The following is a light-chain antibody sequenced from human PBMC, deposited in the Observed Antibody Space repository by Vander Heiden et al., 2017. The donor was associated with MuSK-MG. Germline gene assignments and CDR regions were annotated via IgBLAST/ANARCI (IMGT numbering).Light chain of an antibody. CDR2: VAS. CDR1: QSISNS. J-gene: IGKJ2*01. Sequence: DIQMTQSPSSLSASVGDRVTITCRASQSISNSLNWYQQKPGKVPKLLIYVASSLESGVPSRFNGSGSGTDFTLTISRLHPEDFATYYCQQGDNTPSTFGQGTKMDIK. V-gene: IGKV1-39*01. CDR3: QQGDNTPST.